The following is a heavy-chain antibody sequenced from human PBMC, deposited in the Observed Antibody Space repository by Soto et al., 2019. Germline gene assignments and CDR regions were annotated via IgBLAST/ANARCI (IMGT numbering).Heavy chain of an antibody. D-gene: IGHD5-12*01. CDR3: ARDINDGYNPYYYGMDV. CDR2: IIPIFGTA. J-gene: IGHJ6*02. V-gene: IGHV1-69*06. CDR1: GDTFSNYA. Sequence: GASVKVSCKASGDTFSNYAISWVRQAPGQGLEWMGGIIPIFGTANYAQKFQGRVTITADKSTSTAYMELSSLRSEDTAVYYCARDINDGYNPYYYGMDVWGQGSTVTVSS.